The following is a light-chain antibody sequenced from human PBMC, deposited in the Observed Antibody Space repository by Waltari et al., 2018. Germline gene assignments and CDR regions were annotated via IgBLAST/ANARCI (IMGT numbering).Light chain of an antibody. J-gene: IGKJ1*01. Sequence: DIVLTQSPGTLSVSPGARATLSCRASQSVRRTLAWYQQKPGQAPRLLSYDASTRATGVPDRVSGSGFGTDFSLTISRLEPEDFAVYYCQKYGTLPATFGQGTKVEIK. CDR1: QSVRRT. CDR2: DAS. CDR3: QKYGTLPAT. V-gene: IGKV3-20*01.